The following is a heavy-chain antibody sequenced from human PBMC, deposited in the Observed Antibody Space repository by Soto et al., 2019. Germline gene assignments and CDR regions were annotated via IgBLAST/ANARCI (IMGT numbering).Heavy chain of an antibody. CDR1: GGSFSGYY. Sequence: QVQLQQWGAGPLRPLETLSLTCGVSGGSFSGYYWAWIRQSPGKGLEWIGEINDRGSINYNPSLKRRFIIAVDTSKNHYSLHLRSVTAADTAVYYCARESHDILTGPPWVWYFDLWGRGTLVTVSS. CDR3: ARESHDILTGPPWVWYFDL. J-gene: IGHJ2*01. CDR2: INDRGSI. D-gene: IGHD3-9*01. V-gene: IGHV4-34*01.